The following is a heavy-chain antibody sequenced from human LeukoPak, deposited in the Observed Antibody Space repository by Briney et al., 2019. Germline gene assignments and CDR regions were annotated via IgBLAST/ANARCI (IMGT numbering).Heavy chain of an antibody. CDR2: ISGSGGST. J-gene: IGHJ4*02. V-gene: IGHV3-23*01. Sequence: GGSLRLSCAASGFTFSNAWMNWVRQAPGKGLEWVSAISGSGGSTYYADSVKGRFTISRDNSKNTLYLQMNSLRAEDTAVYYCAKAPCSGGSCYSSYNFDYWGQGTLVTVSS. CDR1: GFTFSNAW. D-gene: IGHD2-15*01. CDR3: AKAPCSGGSCYSSYNFDY.